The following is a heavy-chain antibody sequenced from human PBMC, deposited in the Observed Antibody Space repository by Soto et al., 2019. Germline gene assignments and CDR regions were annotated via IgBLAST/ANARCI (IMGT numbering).Heavy chain of an antibody. CDR3: ARGHDYGGNSDAFDI. CDR2: ILPIFGTA. CDR1: GGTFSSSA. D-gene: IGHD4-17*01. V-gene: IGHV1-69*13. J-gene: IGHJ3*02. Sequence: ASVKVSCKASGGTFSSSAINWLRQAPGQGPEWMGNILPIFGTADYAQKFQGRVTITADASTNTAYMELRSLFSEDTAVYYCARGHDYGGNSDAFDIWRQGTVVTVSS.